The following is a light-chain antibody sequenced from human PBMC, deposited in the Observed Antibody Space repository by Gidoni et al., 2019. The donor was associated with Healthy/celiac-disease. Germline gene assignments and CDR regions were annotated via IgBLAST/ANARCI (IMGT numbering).Light chain of an antibody. V-gene: IGKV1-5*01. CDR3: QQYNSSLIT. CDR1: QSISSW. J-gene: IGKJ3*01. CDR2: DAS. Sequence: DIQMTQSPSTLSASVGDRVTITCRASQSISSWLAWYQQKPGKAPKLLIYDASSLESGVPSRFSGSGSGTEFTLTISSLQPDDFATYYCQQYNSSLITFGPXTKVDIK.